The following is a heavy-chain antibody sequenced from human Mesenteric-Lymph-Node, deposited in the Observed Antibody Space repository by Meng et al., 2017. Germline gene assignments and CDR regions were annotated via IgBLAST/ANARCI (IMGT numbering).Heavy chain of an antibody. Sequence: ASVKVSCKASGYTFTSYYMHWVRQASGQGLEWMGRINPGGGGTSYAQKFQGRVTMTRDTSTSTVYMELSSLRSEDTAVYYCASGGVLWGMDVWGQGTTVTVSS. D-gene: IGHD2-21*01. CDR3: ASGGVLWGMDV. J-gene: IGHJ6*02. CDR1: GYTFTSYY. V-gene: IGHV1-46*01. CDR2: INPGGGGT.